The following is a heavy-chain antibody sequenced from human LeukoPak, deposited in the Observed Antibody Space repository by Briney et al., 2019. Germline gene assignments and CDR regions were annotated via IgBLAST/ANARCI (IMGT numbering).Heavy chain of an antibody. CDR3: AREDYSSGWSPD. J-gene: IGHJ4*02. Sequence: AGRSLRLSCVASGFTLRSYGMHWVRQAPGKGLEWVAVISHDGSIRSYADSVRGRFTISRDTSKNRVYLQMDSLRAEDTAVYYCAREDYSSGWSPDWGQGTLVTVSS. CDR2: ISHDGSIR. CDR1: GFTLRSYG. D-gene: IGHD6-19*01. V-gene: IGHV3-30*13.